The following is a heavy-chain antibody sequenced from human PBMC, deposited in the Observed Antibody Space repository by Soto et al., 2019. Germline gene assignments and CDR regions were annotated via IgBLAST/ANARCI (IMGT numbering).Heavy chain of an antibody. D-gene: IGHD6-13*01. J-gene: IGHJ4*02. CDR1: GFTFSSYA. CDR3: AKEIKGPIAAADY. CDR2: ISGSGGST. V-gene: IGHV3-23*01. Sequence: GVSLRLSCAASGFTFSSYAMSWVRQAPGKGLEWVSAISGSGGSTYYADSVKGRFTISRGNSKKTLYLQMNSLRADDTAVYYCAKEIKGPIAAADYWGQGTLVTVSS.